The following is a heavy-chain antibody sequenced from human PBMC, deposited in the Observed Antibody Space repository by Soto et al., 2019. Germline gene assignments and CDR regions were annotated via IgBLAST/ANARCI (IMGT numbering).Heavy chain of an antibody. Sequence: QVQLVESGGGVVQPGRSLRLSCAASGFTFSSYAMHWVRQAPGKGLEWVAVISYDGSNKYYADSVKGRFTISRDNSKNTLYLQMNGLRAEDTSVYYCARERADTPAGTVGATALDYWGQGTLVTVSS. CDR2: ISYDGSNK. V-gene: IGHV3-30-3*01. CDR1: GFTFSSYA. CDR3: ARERADTPAGTVGATALDY. J-gene: IGHJ4*02. D-gene: IGHD1-26*01.